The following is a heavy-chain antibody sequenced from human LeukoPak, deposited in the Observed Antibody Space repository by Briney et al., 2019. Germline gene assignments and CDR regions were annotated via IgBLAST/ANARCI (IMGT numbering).Heavy chain of an antibody. J-gene: IGHJ6*03. CDR3: SRGITGRPRGYYYYYYMDV. CDR2: IRSKAYGATT. Sequence: SLRLSCTASGFTFCDYVMSWVRQAPGKGLEWVGFIRSKAYGATTEYAASVKGRFTISRDDSISVAYLQMNSLKTEDTGVYYCSRGITGRPRGYYYYYYMDVWGKGTTVTVSS. CDR1: GFTFCDYV. V-gene: IGHV3-49*04. D-gene: IGHD2-8*02.